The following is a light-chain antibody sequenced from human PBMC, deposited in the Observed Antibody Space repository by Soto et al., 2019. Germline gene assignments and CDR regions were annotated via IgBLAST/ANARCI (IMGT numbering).Light chain of an antibody. V-gene: IGKV4-1*01. CDR1: QSVAYTSNKKTD. Sequence: DIVMTQSPDSLAVSLGERATINCKSSQSVAYTSNKKTDVAWYQQKAGQPPKLLLYWSSTRASGVPDRFSGSGSGTDVTLTISSLQAEDVAVYYCQQYYSPLWTFGQGTKVQIK. CDR2: WSS. J-gene: IGKJ1*01. CDR3: QQYYSPLWT.